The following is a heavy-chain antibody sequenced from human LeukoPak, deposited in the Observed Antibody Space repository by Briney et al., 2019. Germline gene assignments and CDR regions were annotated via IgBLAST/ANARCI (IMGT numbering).Heavy chain of an antibody. J-gene: IGHJ5*02. D-gene: IGHD6-13*01. Sequence: ASVKVSCKASGYTFTGYYMHWVRQAPGQGLEWMGWINPNSGGTNYAQKFQGRVTMTRDTSISTAYMELSRLRSDDTAVYYCAREGIAADRNWFDPWGRGTLVTVSS. CDR1: GYTFTGYY. CDR3: AREGIAADRNWFDP. CDR2: INPNSGGT. V-gene: IGHV1-2*02.